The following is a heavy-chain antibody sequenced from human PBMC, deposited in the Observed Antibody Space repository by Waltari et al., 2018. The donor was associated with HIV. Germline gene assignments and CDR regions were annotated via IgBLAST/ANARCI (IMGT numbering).Heavy chain of an antibody. CDR3: ARGLRLGELSLYKYAFDI. J-gene: IGHJ3*02. D-gene: IGHD3-16*02. V-gene: IGHV4-4*07. Sequence: QVQLEESGPGLVKPSETLSLTRTVSGGSISSYYWSWIRLPAGKGLEWIGRIYTSGSTNYNPSLKSRVTLSVDTSMNQFSLKLSSVTAADTAVYYCARGLRLGELSLYKYAFDIWGQGTMVTVSS. CDR2: IYTSGST. CDR1: GGSISSYY.